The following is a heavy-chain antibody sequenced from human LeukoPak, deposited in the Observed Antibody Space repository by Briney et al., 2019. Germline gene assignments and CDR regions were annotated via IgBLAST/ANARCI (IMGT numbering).Heavy chain of an antibody. CDR2: INPNSGGT. CDR1: GYTFTGYY. V-gene: IGHV1-2*02. CDR3: ARGGCSSTSCYVDY. J-gene: IGHJ4*02. Sequence: ASVKVSCKASGYTFTGYYMHWVRQAPGQGLEWMGWINPNSGGTNYAQKFQGRVTMTRDTSISTAYMELSRLRADDTAVYYCARGGCSSTSCYVDYWGQGTLVTVSS. D-gene: IGHD2-2*01.